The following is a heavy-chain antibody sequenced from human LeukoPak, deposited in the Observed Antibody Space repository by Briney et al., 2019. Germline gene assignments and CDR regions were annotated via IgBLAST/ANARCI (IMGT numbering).Heavy chain of an antibody. V-gene: IGHV4-38-2*02. CDR2: IYHSGST. D-gene: IGHD3-9*01. Sequence: PSETLSLTCTVSGYSISSGYYWGWIRQPPGKGLEWIGSIYHSGSTYYNPSLKSRVTISVDTSKNQFSLKLSSVTAADTAVYYCARASPYYDILTGYSLGWFDPWGQGTLVTVSS. CDR1: GYSISSGYY. J-gene: IGHJ5*02. CDR3: ARASPYYDILTGYSLGWFDP.